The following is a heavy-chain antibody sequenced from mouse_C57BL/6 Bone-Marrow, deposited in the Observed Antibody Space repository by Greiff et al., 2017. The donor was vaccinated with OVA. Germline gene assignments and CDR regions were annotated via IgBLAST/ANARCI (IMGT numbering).Heavy chain of an antibody. CDR3: ARTHYPGRYFDV. Sequence: VKLQESGPGLVQPSQSLSITCTVSGFSLTSYGVHWVRQSPGKGLEWLGVIWSGGSTDYNAAFISRLSISKDNSKSQVFFKMNSLQAYDTAIYYWARTHYPGRYFDVWGTGTTVTVSS. CDR1: GFSLTSYG. D-gene: IGHD5-5*01. V-gene: IGHV2-2*01. CDR2: IWSGGST. J-gene: IGHJ1*03.